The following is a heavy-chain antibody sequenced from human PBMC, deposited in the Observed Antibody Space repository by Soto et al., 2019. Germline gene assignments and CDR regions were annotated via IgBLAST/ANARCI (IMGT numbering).Heavy chain of an antibody. CDR1: RFTFSDYY. CDR3: ARSCITMVRENNWFDP. D-gene: IGHD3-10*01. Sequence: GGSLRLSCAASRFTFSDYYMSWIRQAPGKGLEWVSYISSSSSYTNYADSVKGRFTISRDTAKNSLYLQMNSLRAEDTAVYYCARSCITMVRENNWFDPWGLGTLVTVSS. J-gene: IGHJ5*02. CDR2: ISSSSSYT. V-gene: IGHV3-11*06.